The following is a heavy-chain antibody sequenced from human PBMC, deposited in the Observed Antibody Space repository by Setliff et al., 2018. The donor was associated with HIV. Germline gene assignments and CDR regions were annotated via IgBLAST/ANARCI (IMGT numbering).Heavy chain of an antibody. CDR3: ARHYCPTGECYGFDI. D-gene: IGHD2-8*01. J-gene: IGHJ3*02. CDR1: GRSFSGYY. Sequence: KPSETLSLTCAVYGRSFSGYYWNWIRQSPGKGLEWIGEINHSGGTNYNPSLKSRVTISIDASNNQFSLKLTSVTAAETAVYYCARHYCPTGECYGFDIWGQGTRVTVSS. CDR2: INHSGGT. V-gene: IGHV4-34*01.